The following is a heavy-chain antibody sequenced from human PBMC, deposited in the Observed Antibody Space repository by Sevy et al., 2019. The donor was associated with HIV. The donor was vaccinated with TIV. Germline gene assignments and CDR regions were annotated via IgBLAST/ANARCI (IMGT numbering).Heavy chain of an antibody. J-gene: IGHJ3*02. CDR3: ARDDPVMNALDI. CDR2: IYYSGST. CDR1: GGSVSSGSYY. D-gene: IGHD3-16*01. V-gene: IGHV4-61*03. Sequence: SETLSLTCTVSGGSVSSGSYYWSWIRQPPGKGLEWIGYIYYSGSTNYNPSLKSRVTISLDTSKDHFSLKMTSVTTADTAVYYCARDDPVMNALDIRGQGTMVTVSS.